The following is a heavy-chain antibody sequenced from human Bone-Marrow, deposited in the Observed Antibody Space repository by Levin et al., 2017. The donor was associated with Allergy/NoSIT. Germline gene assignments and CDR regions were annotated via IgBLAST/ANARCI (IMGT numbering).Heavy chain of an antibody. D-gene: IGHD2-2*01. CDR1: GGTFSSYA. J-gene: IGHJ4*02. CDR3: ARDVGYCSSTSCKSRFDY. CDR2: IIPIFGTA. Sequence: KISCKASGGTFSSYAISWVRQAPGQGLEWMGGIIPIFGTANYAQKFQGRVTITADESTSTAYMELSSLRSEDTAVYYCARDVGYCSSTSCKSRFDYWGQGTLVTVSS. V-gene: IGHV1-69*01.